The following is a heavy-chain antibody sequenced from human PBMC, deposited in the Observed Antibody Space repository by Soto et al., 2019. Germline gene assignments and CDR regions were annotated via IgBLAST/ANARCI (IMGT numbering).Heavy chain of an antibody. CDR3: ARGYSHLRNWFDP. Sequence: SETLSLTCAVYGGSFSGYYWSWIRQPPGKGLEWIGEINHSGSTNYNPSLKSRVTISVDTSKNQFSLKLSSVTAADTAVYYCARGYSHLRNWFDPWGQGTLVTVSS. CDR2: INHSGST. J-gene: IGHJ5*02. D-gene: IGHD5-18*01. V-gene: IGHV4-34*01. CDR1: GGSFSGYY.